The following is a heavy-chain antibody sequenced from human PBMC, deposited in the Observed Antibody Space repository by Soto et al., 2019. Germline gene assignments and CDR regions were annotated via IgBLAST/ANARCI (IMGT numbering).Heavy chain of an antibody. D-gene: IGHD4-17*01. Sequence: PSETLSLTCAVYGGSFSGYYWSWIRQPPGKGLEWIGYIYYSGSTNYNPSLKSRVTISVDTSRNQFSLKLSSVTAADTAVYYCARDYGGNSDYWGQGTLVTVSS. V-gene: IGHV4-59*01. CDR3: ARDYGGNSDY. J-gene: IGHJ4*02. CDR1: GGSFSGYY. CDR2: IYYSGST.